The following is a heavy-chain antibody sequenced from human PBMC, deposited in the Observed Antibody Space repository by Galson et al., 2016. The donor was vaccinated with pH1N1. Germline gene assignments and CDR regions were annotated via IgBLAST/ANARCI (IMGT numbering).Heavy chain of an antibody. CDR2: INWDDNK. V-gene: IGHV2-70*11. CDR1: GFSLSTSGMC. Sequence: PALVKPTQTLTLTCTFSGFSLSTSGMCVSWIRQPPGKALEWLARINWDDNKYYSTSLKTRLTISKDTSKNQVVLTVTNMDPVDTATYYCARINHGDYSNYFDYRGQGTLVTVSS. J-gene: IGHJ4*02. CDR3: ARINHGDYSNYFDY. D-gene: IGHD4-17*01.